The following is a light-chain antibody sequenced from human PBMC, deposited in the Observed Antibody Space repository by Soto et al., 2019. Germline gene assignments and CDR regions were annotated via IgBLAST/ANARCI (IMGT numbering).Light chain of an antibody. J-gene: IGKJ2*01. Sequence: DIQMTQSPSTLSASVGDRVTITCRASQSISSWLAWYQQKPGKAPKLLIYKASSLESGVPSRFSGSGSGTEFTLTISSLQPDDFATYYCQQYDSQSYTVGQGTKLEIK. CDR2: KAS. CDR1: QSISSW. V-gene: IGKV1-5*03. CDR3: QQYDSQSYT.